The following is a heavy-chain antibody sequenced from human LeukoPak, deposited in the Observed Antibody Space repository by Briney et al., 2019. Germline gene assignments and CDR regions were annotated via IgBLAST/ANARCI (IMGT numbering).Heavy chain of an antibody. CDR3: ARDRITMVRGESDY. D-gene: IGHD3-10*01. J-gene: IGHJ4*02. CDR1: GFTFSSYS. CDR2: ISSSSSYI. V-gene: IGHV3-21*01. Sequence: GGSLRLSCAASGFTFSSYSMNWVRQAPGRGLEWVSSISSSSSYIYYADSVKGRFTISRDNAKNSLYLQMNSLRAEDTAVYYCARDRITMVRGESDYWGQGTLVTVSS.